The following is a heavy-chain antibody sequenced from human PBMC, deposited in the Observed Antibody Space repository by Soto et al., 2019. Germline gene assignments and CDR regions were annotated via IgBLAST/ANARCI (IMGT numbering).Heavy chain of an antibody. V-gene: IGHV3-74*01. Sequence: EVQLVESGGGLVQPGGSLRLSCAASGFTFSSYWMHCVRQAPGKGLVWVSRINSDGSSTSYADSVKGRFIISRDNAKNTLYLQMNSLRAEDTAVYYCARDDHTLGDGMDVWGQGTSVTVSS. CDR2: INSDGSST. J-gene: IGHJ6*02. CDR3: ARDDHTLGDGMDV. CDR1: GFTFSSYW. D-gene: IGHD3-16*01.